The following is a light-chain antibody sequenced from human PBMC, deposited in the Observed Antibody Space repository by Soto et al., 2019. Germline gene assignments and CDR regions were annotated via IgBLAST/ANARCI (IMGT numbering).Light chain of an antibody. J-gene: IGLJ2*01. CDR1: SRYVGGYNY. CDR2: DVS. CDR3: CSYAGSYTLV. V-gene: IGLV2-11*01. Sequence: QSALTQPRSVSGSPGQSVTISCTGTSRYVGGYNYVSWYQQHPGKAPKLMIYDVSKRPSGVPDRFSGSKSGNTASLTISGLQAEDEADYYCCSYAGSYTLVFGGGTKVTVL.